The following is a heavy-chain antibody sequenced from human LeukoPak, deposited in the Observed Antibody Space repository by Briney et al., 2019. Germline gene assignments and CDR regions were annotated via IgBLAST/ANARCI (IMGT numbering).Heavy chain of an antibody. CDR2: IVGSGGAT. CDR3: AKDRTSGSYLFDY. Sequence: GGSLRLSCAASGFTFSSYAMSWVRQAPGKGLEWVSAIVGSGGATYYADAVKGRFTISRDNSKNTVYLQMNSLRAEDTAVYYRAKDRTSGSYLFDYWGQGTLVTVSS. D-gene: IGHD1-26*01. V-gene: IGHV3-23*01. J-gene: IGHJ4*02. CDR1: GFTFSSYA.